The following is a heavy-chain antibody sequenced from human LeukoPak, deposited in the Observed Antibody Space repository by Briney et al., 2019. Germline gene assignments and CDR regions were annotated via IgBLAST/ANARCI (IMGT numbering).Heavy chain of an antibody. CDR1: GGPFSGYY. Sequence: PSETLSLTCAVYGGPFSGYYWSWIRQPPGKGLEWIGYIYYSGSTNYNPSLKSRVTISVDTSKNQFSLKLSSVTAADTAVYYCARDTTGTTYLGNYYYYYMDVWGKGTTVTISS. J-gene: IGHJ6*03. V-gene: IGHV4-59*01. CDR3: ARDTTGTTYLGNYYYYYMDV. D-gene: IGHD1-1*01. CDR2: IYYSGST.